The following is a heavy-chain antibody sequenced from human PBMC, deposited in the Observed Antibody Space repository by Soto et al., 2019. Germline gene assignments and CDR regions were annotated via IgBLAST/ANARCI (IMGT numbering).Heavy chain of an antibody. CDR2: ISGRGDKK. CDR1: GFTFSSSA. D-gene: IGHD3-3*01. Sequence: EVQLLESGGGLVQPGGSLRLSCAASGFTFSSSAMSWVRQAPGKGLEWVSAISGRGDKKYHAKSVEGRLSIPRDNSKNTLYLEMNSLRVDDTAVYYCAKRWGDRFLEPRDFFDYWGQGTLVTVS. V-gene: IGHV3-23*01. J-gene: IGHJ4*02. CDR3: AKRWGDRFLEPRDFFDY.